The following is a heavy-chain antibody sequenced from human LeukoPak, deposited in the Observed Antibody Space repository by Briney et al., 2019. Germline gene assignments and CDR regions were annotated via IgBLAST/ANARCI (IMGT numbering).Heavy chain of an antibody. V-gene: IGHV4-34*01. CDR3: ATAPRSGPNWFDP. CDR1: GGSFSGFY. CDR2: IDHSGST. D-gene: IGHD3-10*01. J-gene: IGHJ5*02. Sequence: PSETLSLTCDVYGGSFSGFYWNWIRQPPGKGLEWIGEIDHSGSTNYNPSLKSRVTISVDRANNQFSLKLSSVTAADTAVYYCATAPRSGPNWFDPWGQGTLVTVSS.